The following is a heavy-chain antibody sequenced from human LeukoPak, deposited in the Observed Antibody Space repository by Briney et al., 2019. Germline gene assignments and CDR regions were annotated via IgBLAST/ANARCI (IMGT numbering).Heavy chain of an antibody. CDR1: GFTFSSYW. CDR2: IKQDGSEK. J-gene: IGHJ4*02. D-gene: IGHD3-3*01. CDR3: ANLDFWSGYHLYY. V-gene: IGHV3-7*01. Sequence: PGGSLRLSCAASGFTFSSYWMSWVRQAPGKGLEWVANIKQDGSEKYYVDSVKGRFTISRDNAKNSVYLQMNSLRAEDTAVYYCANLDFWSGYHLYYWGQGTLVTVSS.